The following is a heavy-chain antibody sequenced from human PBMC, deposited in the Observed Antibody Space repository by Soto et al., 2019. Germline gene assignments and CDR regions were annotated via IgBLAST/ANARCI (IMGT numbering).Heavy chain of an antibody. CDR2: IYSGGST. J-gene: IGHJ6*02. Sequence: EVQLVESGGGLIQPGGSLRLSCAASGFTVSSNYMSWVRQAPGKGLEWVSVIYSGGSTYYADSVKGRFTISRDNSKNTLDLQMNSLRAEDTAVYYCARVPVGYYYGMDVWGQGTTVTVSS. CDR1: GFTVSSNY. CDR3: ARVPVGYYYGMDV. V-gene: IGHV3-53*01.